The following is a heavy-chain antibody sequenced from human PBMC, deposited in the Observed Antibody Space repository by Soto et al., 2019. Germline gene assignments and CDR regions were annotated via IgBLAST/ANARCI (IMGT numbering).Heavy chain of an antibody. Sequence: QVQLVESGGGVVQPGRSLRLSCAASGFTFSSYGMHWVRQAPGKGLEWVAVISYDGSNKYYADSVKDRFTISRDNSKNTLSLQMNSLRAEDTAVYYCAKDRMVRGVKRIDYWGQGTLVTVSS. CDR2: ISYDGSNK. J-gene: IGHJ4*02. V-gene: IGHV3-30*18. D-gene: IGHD3-10*01. CDR3: AKDRMVRGVKRIDY. CDR1: GFTFSSYG.